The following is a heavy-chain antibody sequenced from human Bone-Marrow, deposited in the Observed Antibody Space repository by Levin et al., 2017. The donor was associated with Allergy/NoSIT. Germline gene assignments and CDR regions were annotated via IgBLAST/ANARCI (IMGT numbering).Heavy chain of an antibody. CDR1: GFTFSSYA. CDR3: AKEPTYCTGGVCPLPGGYYMDV. CDR2: ISGSGDRT. Sequence: QSGGSLRLSCAASGFTFSSYAMSWVRQAPGKGLEWVSGISGSGDRTYYADSVKGRFTISRDNSKNTLYLQMNSLRAEDTAEYYCAKEPTYCTGGVCPLPGGYYMDVWGKGSTVTVSS. D-gene: IGHD2-8*02. J-gene: IGHJ6*03. V-gene: IGHV3-23*01.